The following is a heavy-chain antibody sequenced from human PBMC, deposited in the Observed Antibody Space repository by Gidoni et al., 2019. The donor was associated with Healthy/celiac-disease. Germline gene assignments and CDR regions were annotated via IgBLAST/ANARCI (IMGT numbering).Heavy chain of an antibody. CDR3: ARAAVAGTAWFDP. Sequence: QVQLVQSGAEVKKPGSSVKVSCKASGGTFSSYTISWVRQAPGQGLEWMGRIIPILGIANYAQKFQGRVTITADKSTSTAYMELSSLRSEDTAVYYCARAAVAGTAWFDPWGQGTLVTVSS. CDR2: IIPILGIA. CDR1: GGTFSSYT. D-gene: IGHD6-19*01. J-gene: IGHJ5*02. V-gene: IGHV1-69*02.